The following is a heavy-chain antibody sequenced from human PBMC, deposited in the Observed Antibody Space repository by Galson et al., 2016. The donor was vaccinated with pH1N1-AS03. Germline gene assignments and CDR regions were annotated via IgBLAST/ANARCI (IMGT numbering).Heavy chain of an antibody. CDR1: GFSLATSGVG. Sequence: PALVKPTQTLTLTCAFSGFSLATSGVGVGWIRQPPGKALEWLALIYWDADKLYNPSLKSRLTVAKETSKNLVVLTLTDMDPVDTATYFCTRSRYYNTNLYYFDYWGQGTLVTVSS. CDR2: IYWDADK. V-gene: IGHV2-5*02. D-gene: IGHD2/OR15-2a*01. J-gene: IGHJ4*02. CDR3: TRSRYYNTNLYYFDY.